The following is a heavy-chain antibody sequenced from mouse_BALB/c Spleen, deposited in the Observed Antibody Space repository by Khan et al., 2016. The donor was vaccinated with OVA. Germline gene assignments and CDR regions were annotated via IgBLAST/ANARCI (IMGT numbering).Heavy chain of an antibody. CDR1: GDSITSGF. J-gene: IGHJ4*01. CDR3: ARADCSGTLDT. V-gene: IGHV3-8*02. CDR2: VTYSGNT. D-gene: IGHD4-1*01. Sequence: VQLQESGPSLVKPSQTLSLTCSVTGDSITSGFWNWIRKFPGNKFEYMGYVTYSGNTYYNPSLNSRISITRDTSKSQYYLQLNSVTTEDTATYFCARADCSGTLDTGGKGTSVTVSS.